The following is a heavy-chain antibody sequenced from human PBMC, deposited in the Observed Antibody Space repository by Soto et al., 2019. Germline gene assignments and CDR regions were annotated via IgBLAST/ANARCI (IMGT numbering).Heavy chain of an antibody. CDR3: ARDGPRNGGDIVVVPAASKYYYYMDV. D-gene: IGHD2-2*01. CDR2: IIPILGIA. CDR1: GGTFSSYT. V-gene: IGHV1-69*04. Sequence: GASVKVSCKASGGTFSSYTISWVRQAPGQGLEWMGRIIPILGIANYAQKFQGRVTITADKSTSTAYMELSSLRSEDTAVYYCARDGPRNGGDIVVVPAASKYYYYMDVWGKGTTVTVSS. J-gene: IGHJ6*03.